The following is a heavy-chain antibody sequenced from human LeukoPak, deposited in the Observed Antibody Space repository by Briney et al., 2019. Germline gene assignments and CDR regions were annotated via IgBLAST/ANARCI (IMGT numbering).Heavy chain of an antibody. CDR1: GGSLSSGSYY. V-gene: IGHV4-61*01. D-gene: IGHD6-13*01. CDR3: ARWAAAWYGDY. CDR2: IYYSGST. J-gene: IGHJ4*02. Sequence: SETLSLTCTVSGGSLSSGSYYSSWIRQPPGKGLEWIGYIYYSGSTNYNPSLKSRVTISVDTTKNQFSLKLSSVTAADTAVYYCARWAAAWYGDYWGQGTLVTVSS.